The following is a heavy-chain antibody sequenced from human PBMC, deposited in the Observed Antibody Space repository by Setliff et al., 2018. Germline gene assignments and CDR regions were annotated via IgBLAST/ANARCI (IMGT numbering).Heavy chain of an antibody. V-gene: IGHV4-34*12. D-gene: IGHD3-10*01. CDR1: GESSSGYY. Sequence: SETLSLTCAIYGESSSGYYWSWIRQSPGKTLEWIGEIMDGRDTVYNPSLNSRVTISFDTSRNQFALELSSVTAADTAVYYCARHATYYYGSGNLPFDHWAQGSLVTVSS. J-gene: IGHJ4*02. CDR2: IMDGRDT. CDR3: ARHATYYYGSGNLPFDH.